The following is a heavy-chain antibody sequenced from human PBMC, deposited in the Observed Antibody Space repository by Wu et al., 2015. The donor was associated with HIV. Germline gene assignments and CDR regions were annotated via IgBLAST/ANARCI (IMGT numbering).Heavy chain of an antibody. J-gene: IGHJ6*02. CDR3: AREGLIYYDSSGYYPHYGMDV. V-gene: IGHV1-2*02. Sequence: QVQLVQSGAEVKKPGASVKVSCKASGYTFTGYYMHWVRQAPGQGLEWMGWINPNSGGTNYAQKFQGRVTMTRDTSISTAYMELSRLRSDDTAVYYCAREGLIYYDSSGYYPHYGMDVVGPRDHGHRLL. D-gene: IGHD3-22*01. CDR2: INPNSGGT. CDR1: GYTFTGYY.